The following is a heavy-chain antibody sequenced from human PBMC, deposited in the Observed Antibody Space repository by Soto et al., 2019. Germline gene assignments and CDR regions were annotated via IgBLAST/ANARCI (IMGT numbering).Heavy chain of an antibody. Sequence: QVQLEESGGGVVKTGGSLRLTCATSGFTFSYYYVAWIRQAPGKGLEWVSHISGSGTPLHYADSVKGRFTNSRDKAKNSVYLQMHSLRVEDTAVYFCARWIGGLDCWGPGTVVTVSS. CDR3: ARWIGGLDC. CDR2: ISGSGTPL. V-gene: IGHV3-11*01. J-gene: IGHJ4*02. D-gene: IGHD2-2*03. CDR1: GFTFSYYY.